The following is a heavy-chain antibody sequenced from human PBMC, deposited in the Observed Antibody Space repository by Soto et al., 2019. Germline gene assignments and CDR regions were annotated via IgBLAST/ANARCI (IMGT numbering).Heavy chain of an antibody. CDR2: ISSTSTYT. Sequence: GGSLRLSCAASGFTFRSYAMNWVRQTQEKGLEWVSSISSTSTYTHYADSVKGRFTISRDNANNSLFLQMNSLRAEDTAIYYCAKEGAMAPIYLDYWGQGTLVTVSS. J-gene: IGHJ4*02. V-gene: IGHV3-21*01. CDR3: AKEGAMAPIYLDY. D-gene: IGHD1-26*01. CDR1: GFTFRSYA.